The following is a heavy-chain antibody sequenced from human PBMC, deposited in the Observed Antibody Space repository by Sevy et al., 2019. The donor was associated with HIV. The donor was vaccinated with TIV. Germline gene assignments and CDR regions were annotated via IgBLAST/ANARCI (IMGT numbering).Heavy chain of an antibody. CDR1: GFSFSSYN. Sequence: GGSLRLSCTDSGFSFSSYNMGWVRQAPRKGLEWVSTFTSAGRTYYVDSVKGRFTISRDNSKNTLFLQMNSLRAEDSAIYYCAKGELLREGGAYWGQGTLVTVSS. CDR3: AKGELLREGGAY. V-gene: IGHV3-23*01. J-gene: IGHJ4*02. D-gene: IGHD1-26*01. CDR2: FTSAGRT.